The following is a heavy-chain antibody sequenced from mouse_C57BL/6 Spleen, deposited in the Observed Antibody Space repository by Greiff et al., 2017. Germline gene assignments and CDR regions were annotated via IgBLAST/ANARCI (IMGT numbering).Heavy chain of an antibody. V-gene: IGHV1-52*01. Sequence: QVQLQQPGAELVRPGSSVKLSCKASGYTFTSYWMHWVKQRPIQGLEWIGNIDPSDSETHYNQKFKDKATLTVDKSSSTAYMQLSSLTSEDSAVYYCARWGRGYYLDYWGQGTTLTVSS. CDR2: IDPSDSET. CDR3: ARWGRGYYLDY. D-gene: IGHD3-3*01. CDR1: GYTFTSYW. J-gene: IGHJ2*01.